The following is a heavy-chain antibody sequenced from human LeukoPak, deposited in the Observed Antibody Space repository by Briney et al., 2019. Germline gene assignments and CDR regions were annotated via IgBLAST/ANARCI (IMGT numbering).Heavy chain of an antibody. CDR3: ASEPAGYSSGWFDY. V-gene: IGHV3-48*03. CDR1: GFTFSSYE. CDR2: ISSSGSTI. D-gene: IGHD6-19*01. Sequence: GGSLRLSCAASGFTFSSYEMNWVRQAPGKGLEWVSYISSSGSTIYYADSVKGRFTISRDSAKNSLYLQMNSLRAEDTAVYYCASEPAGYSSGWFDYWGQGTLVTVSS. J-gene: IGHJ4*02.